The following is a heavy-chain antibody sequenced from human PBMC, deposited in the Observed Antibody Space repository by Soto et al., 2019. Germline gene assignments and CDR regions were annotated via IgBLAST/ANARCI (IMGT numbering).Heavy chain of an antibody. J-gene: IGHJ4*02. CDR1: GFTFSTYA. Sequence: EVQLLDSGGGLVQPGGSLRLSCAASGFTFSTYAMSWVRQAPGKGLEWVSTITGSGSSTYYADSVQGRFTISRDNAKNTLSLQMNSLRAEDTAVYYCAKDLYGDYGWVDYWGQVTLVTVSS. CDR3: AKDLYGDYGWVDY. V-gene: IGHV3-23*01. D-gene: IGHD4-17*01. CDR2: ITGSGSST.